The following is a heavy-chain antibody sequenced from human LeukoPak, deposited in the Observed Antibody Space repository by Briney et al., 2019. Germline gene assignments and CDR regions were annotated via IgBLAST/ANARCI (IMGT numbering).Heavy chain of an antibody. CDR2: VFRLQTVRT. J-gene: IGHJ4*02. CDR3: ARVLHAPYLIDS. CDR1: DSSITSTYY. Sequence: SDSLSLTCSVSDSSITSTYYWAWFRQPPGKGLEWIATVFRLQTVRTFNNPSLGSRVTMSLDPSHNQFSLNLTSVTAADTALYFCARVLHAPYLIDSWGQGTLVTVSS. D-gene: IGHD2-8*01. V-gene: IGHV4-38-2*02.